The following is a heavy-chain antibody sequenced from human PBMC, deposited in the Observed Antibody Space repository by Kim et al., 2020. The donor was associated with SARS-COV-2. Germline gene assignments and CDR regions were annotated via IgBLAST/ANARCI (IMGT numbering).Heavy chain of an antibody. CDR2: IYYSGST. Sequence: SETLSLTCTVSGGSISSYYWSWIRQPPGKGLEWIGYIYYSGSTNYNPSLKSRVTISVDTSKNQFSLKLSSVTAADTAVYYCARLGYCSSTSRSHYYYYYGMDVWGQGTTVTVSS. CDR3: ARLGYCSSTSRSHYYYYYGMDV. CDR1: GGSISSYY. D-gene: IGHD2-2*01. J-gene: IGHJ6*02. V-gene: IGHV4-59*08.